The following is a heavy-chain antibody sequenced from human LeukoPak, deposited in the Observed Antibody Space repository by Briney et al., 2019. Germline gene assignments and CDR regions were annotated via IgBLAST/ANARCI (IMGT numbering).Heavy chain of an antibody. CDR1: GYTFTSYG. CDR2: ISAYNGNT. Sequence: ASVKVSCKASGYTFTSYGISWVRQAPGQGLEWMGWISAYNGNTNYAQKLQGRVTMTTDTSTSTAYMELRSLRSDDTAVYYCARGIGIGTVLMVHGNMDVWGKGTTVTVSS. V-gene: IGHV1-18*01. J-gene: IGHJ6*03. CDR3: ARGIGIGTVLMVHGNMDV. D-gene: IGHD2-8*01.